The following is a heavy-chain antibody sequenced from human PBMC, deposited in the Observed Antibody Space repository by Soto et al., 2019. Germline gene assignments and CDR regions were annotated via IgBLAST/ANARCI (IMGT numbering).Heavy chain of an antibody. D-gene: IGHD3-10*01. J-gene: IGHJ4*02. CDR2: IYYSGST. CDR1: GGSISSYY. CDR3: ARVWGYYFDY. V-gene: IGHV4-59*01. Sequence: PETLSLTFTVSGGSISSYYWSWIRQPPGKGLEWIGYIYYSGSTNYNPSLKSRVTISVDTSKNQFSLKLSSVTAADTAVYYCARVWGYYFDYWGQGTLVTVS.